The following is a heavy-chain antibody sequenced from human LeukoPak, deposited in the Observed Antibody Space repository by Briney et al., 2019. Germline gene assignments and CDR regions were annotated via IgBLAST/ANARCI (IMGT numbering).Heavy chain of an antibody. D-gene: IGHD3-10*01. V-gene: IGHV7-4-1*02. CDR3: ARDRVLLWFGESYYFDY. J-gene: IGHJ4*02. CDR1: GYTFTNYS. Sequence: ASVKVSCKASGYTFTNYSMNWVRQAPGQGLEWMGWINTNTGNPTYAQGFTGRFVFSLDTSVSTAYLHISSLKAEDTAVYYCARDRVLLWFGESYYFDYWGQGTLVTVSS. CDR2: INTNTGNP.